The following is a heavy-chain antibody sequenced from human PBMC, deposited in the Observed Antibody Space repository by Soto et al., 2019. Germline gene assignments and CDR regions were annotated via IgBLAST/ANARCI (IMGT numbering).Heavy chain of an antibody. J-gene: IGHJ1*01. Sequence: QVQLVQSGAEVKKPGSSVEVSCKASGGTFSSYAISWVRQAPGQGLKWMGGIIPIFGTANYTPKIQCRVTITADESTSPANMERSSLRSEDTPVYYCASSRGYYDSSGPLAEYFQHWGQGTLVTVSS. CDR3: ASSRGYYDSSGPLAEYFQH. D-gene: IGHD3-22*01. CDR1: GGTFSSYA. V-gene: IGHV1-69*01. CDR2: IIPIFGTA.